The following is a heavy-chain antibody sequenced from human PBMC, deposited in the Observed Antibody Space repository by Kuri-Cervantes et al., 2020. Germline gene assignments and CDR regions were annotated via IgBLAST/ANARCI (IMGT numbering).Heavy chain of an antibody. V-gene: IGHV3-33*01. CDR1: GFTFSSYG. J-gene: IGHJ5*02. CDR2: IWYDGSNK. Sequence: GESLKISCAASGFTFSSYGMHWVRQAPGKGLEWVAVIWYDGSNKYYADSVKGRFTISRDNAKNSLYLQMNSLRAEDTALYHCARDLNGDIENWFDPWGQGTLVTVSS. CDR3: ARDLNGDIENWFDP. D-gene: IGHD3-9*01.